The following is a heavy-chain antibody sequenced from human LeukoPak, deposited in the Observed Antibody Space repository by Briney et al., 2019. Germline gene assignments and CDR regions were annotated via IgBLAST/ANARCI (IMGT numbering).Heavy chain of an antibody. Sequence: GGSLRLSCAASGFTFSRHWMYWVRQAPGKGLEWVANIKQDGSAKPYVGSEKGRFTISRDNAKNSLFLQMNSLRAEDTAVYYCARDNGWSADFWGQGTLVTVSS. J-gene: IGHJ4*02. D-gene: IGHD2-15*01. V-gene: IGHV3-7*03. CDR3: ARDNGWSADF. CDR2: IKQDGSAK. CDR1: GFTFSRHW.